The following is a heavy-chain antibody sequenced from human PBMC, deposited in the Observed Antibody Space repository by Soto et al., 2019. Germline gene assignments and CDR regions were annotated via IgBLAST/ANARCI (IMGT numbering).Heavy chain of an antibody. Sequence: QLQLQESGPGLVKPSETLSLTCTVSGDSISSSGYCWGWIRQPPGKGLEWIGSIYYSGSTFYNPSLKGRVPVSVHTAKNLFALKLSSVTATDTAVYYCARLTWVAIFGVARHFDSWGQGILVTVSS. J-gene: IGHJ4*02. CDR3: ARLTWVAIFGVARHFDS. CDR1: GDSISSSGYC. CDR2: IYYSGST. V-gene: IGHV4-39*01. D-gene: IGHD3-3*02.